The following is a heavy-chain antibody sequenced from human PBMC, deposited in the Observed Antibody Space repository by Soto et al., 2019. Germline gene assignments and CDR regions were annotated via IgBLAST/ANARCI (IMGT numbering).Heavy chain of an antibody. J-gene: IGHJ5*02. CDR3: AEWERVADLVDDWFDP. V-gene: IGHV3-23*01. CDR2: ISGSGGST. CDR1: GFTFSSYA. Sequence: GGSLRLSCAASGFTFSSYAMSWVRQAPGKGLEWVSAISGSGGSTYYADSAKGRFTISRDNSKNTLYLQMNSLRTEDTAVYYCAEWERVADLVDDWFDPWGQGTLVTVS. D-gene: IGHD6-19*01.